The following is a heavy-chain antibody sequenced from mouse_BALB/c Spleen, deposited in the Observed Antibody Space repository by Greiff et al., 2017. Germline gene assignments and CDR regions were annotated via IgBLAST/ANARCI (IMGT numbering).Heavy chain of an antibody. V-gene: IGHV1-18*01. CDR1: GYTFTEYT. CDR3: ASGGYYDYDQFAY. Sequence: EVKLQESGPELVKPGASVKISCKTSGYTFTEYTMHWVKQSHGKSLEWIGGINPNNGGTSYNQKFKGKATLTVDKSSSTAYMELRSLTSEDSAVYYCASGGYYDYDQFAYWGQGTLVTVSA. D-gene: IGHD2-4*01. CDR2: INPNNGGT. J-gene: IGHJ3*01.